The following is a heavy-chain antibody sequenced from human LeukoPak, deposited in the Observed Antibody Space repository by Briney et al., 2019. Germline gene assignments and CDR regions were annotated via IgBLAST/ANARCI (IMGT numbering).Heavy chain of an antibody. CDR1: GFTFSSYS. Sequence: GGSLRLSCAASGFTFSSYSMNWVRQAPGKGLEWVSSISSSSGYIYYADSVKGRFTISRDNAKNSLYLQMNSLRAEDTAVYYCARGQAFDYWGQGTLVTVSS. V-gene: IGHV3-21*01. CDR3: ARGQAFDY. J-gene: IGHJ4*02. CDR2: ISSSSGYI.